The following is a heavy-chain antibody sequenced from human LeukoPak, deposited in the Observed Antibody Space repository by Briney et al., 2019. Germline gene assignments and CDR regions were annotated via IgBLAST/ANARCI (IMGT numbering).Heavy chain of an antibody. V-gene: IGHV4-59*01. CDR3: ARDPRGGTSRDNWFDP. CDR1: GGSISSYY. Sequence: PSQTLSLTCTVSGGSISSYYWSWIRQPPGKGLEWIGYIYYSGSTNYNPSLKSRVTISVDTSKNQFSLKLNSVTAADTAVYYCARDPRGGTSRDNWFDPWGQGTLVTVSS. CDR2: IYYSGST. J-gene: IGHJ5*02. D-gene: IGHD1-1*01.